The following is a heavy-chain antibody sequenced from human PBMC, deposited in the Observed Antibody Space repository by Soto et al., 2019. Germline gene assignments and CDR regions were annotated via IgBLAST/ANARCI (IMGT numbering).Heavy chain of an antibody. D-gene: IGHD2-2*01. CDR1: GFTFSSYA. V-gene: IGHV3-23*01. CDR2: ISGSGGST. J-gene: IGHJ5*02. Sequence: GGSLRLSCAASGFTFSSYAMSWVRQAPGKGLEWVSAISGSGGSTYYADSVKGRFTISRDNSKNTLYLQMNSLRAEDTAVYYCAKDRQPYCSSTSCPSHLDPSGPGTLVTVYS. CDR3: AKDRQPYCSSTSCPSHLDP.